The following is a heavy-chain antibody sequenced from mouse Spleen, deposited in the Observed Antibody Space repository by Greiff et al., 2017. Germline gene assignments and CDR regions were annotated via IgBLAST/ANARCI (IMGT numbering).Heavy chain of an antibody. CDR1: GFTFSSYA. CDR2: ISSGGSYT. J-gene: IGHJ1*01. V-gene: IGHV5-9-1*01. D-gene: IGHD3-3*01. Sequence: EVKVVESGGGLVKPGGSLKLSCAASGFTFSSYAMSWVRQTPEKRLEWVATISSGGSYTYYPDSVKGRFTISRDNAKNTLYLQMSSLRSEDTAMYYCARGDRYFDVWGAGTTVTVSS. CDR3: ARGDRYFDV.